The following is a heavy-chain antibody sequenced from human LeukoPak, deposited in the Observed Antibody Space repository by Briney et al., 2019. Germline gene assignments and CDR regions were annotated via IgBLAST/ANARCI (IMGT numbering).Heavy chain of an antibody. CDR2: IYYSGST. CDR1: GGSISSYY. CDR3: ARSNPRLVDY. V-gene: IGHV4-59*01. D-gene: IGHD6-6*01. Sequence: SETLSLTCTVSGGSISSYYWSWIRQPPGKGLEWIGYIYYSGSTNYNPSLKSRVTISVDTSKNQFSLKLSSVTAADTAVYYCARSNPRLVDYWGQGTLVTVSS. J-gene: IGHJ4*02.